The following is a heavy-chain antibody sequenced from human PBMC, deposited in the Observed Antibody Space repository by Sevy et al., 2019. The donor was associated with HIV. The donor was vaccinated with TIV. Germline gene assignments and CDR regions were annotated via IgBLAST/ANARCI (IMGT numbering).Heavy chain of an antibody. CDR1: GDTISSYY. J-gene: IGHJ4*02. D-gene: IGHD5-12*01. CDR3: ARGIVAYYCDY. Sequence: SETLSLTCTVSGDTISSYYRSWIRQPPGKGVEWIGYFYYSGITNYNPSVKSRVTISVDTSRNQISLKLSSVTAADTAVYYCARGIVAYYCDYWGQGTLVTVSS. CDR2: FYYSGIT. V-gene: IGHV4-59*01.